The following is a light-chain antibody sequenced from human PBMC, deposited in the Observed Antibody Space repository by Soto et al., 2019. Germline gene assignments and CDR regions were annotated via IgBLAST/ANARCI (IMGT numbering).Light chain of an antibody. Sequence: EIVLTQSPGTLSLSPGERATLSCRASQSVSSSYLAWYQQKPGQAPRLLIYGASSRATGIPDRFSGSGSGTDFTLTISSLRSEDSAIYYCQQYFEWPPMTFGQGTKVDI. J-gene: IGKJ1*01. CDR1: QSVSSSY. CDR2: GAS. CDR3: QQYFEWPPMT. V-gene: IGKV3-20*01.